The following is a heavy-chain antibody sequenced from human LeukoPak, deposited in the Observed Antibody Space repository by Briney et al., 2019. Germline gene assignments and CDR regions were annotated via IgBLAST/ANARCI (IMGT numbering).Heavy chain of an antibody. V-gene: IGHV1-69*06. CDR2: IIPIFGTA. CDR1: GGTFSSCA. CDR3: ARGLLSRWSLLQWFDP. D-gene: IGHD3-22*01. Sequence: EASVKVSCKASGGTFSSCAISWVRQAPGQGLEWMGGIIPIFGTANYAQKFQGRVTITADKSTSTAYMELSSLRSEDTAVYYYARGLLSRWSLLQWFDPWGQGTLVTVSS. J-gene: IGHJ5*02.